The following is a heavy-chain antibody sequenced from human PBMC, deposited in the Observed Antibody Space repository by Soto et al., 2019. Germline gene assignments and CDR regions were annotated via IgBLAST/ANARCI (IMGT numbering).Heavy chain of an antibody. J-gene: IGHJ4*02. D-gene: IGHD2-2*01. CDR2: ISAYNGNT. CDR1: GYTFTSYG. Sequence: QVQLVQSGAEVKKPGASVKVSCKASGYTFTSYGISWVRQAPGQGLEWMGWISAYNGNTNYAQKLQGRVTMTTDTSTSTAYMELSSLRSDDTAVYYCARDVGYCSSTSCYFRVPFDYWGQGTLVTVSS. CDR3: ARDVGYCSSTSCYFRVPFDY. V-gene: IGHV1-18*01.